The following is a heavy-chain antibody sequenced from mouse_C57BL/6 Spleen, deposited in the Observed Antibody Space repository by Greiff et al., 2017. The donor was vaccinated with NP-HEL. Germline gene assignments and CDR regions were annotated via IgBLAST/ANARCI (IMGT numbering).Heavy chain of an antibody. CDR1: GYTFTSYW. J-gene: IGHJ4*01. V-gene: IGHV1-55*01. CDR3: ARDGYDDYAMDY. CDR2: IYPGSGST. Sequence: QVQLKQPGAELVKPGASVKMSCKASGYTFTSYWITWVKQRPGQGLEWIGDIYPGSGSTNYNEKFKSKATLTVDTSSSTAYMQLSSLTSEDSAVYYCARDGYDDYAMDYWGQGTSVTVSS. D-gene: IGHD2-2*01.